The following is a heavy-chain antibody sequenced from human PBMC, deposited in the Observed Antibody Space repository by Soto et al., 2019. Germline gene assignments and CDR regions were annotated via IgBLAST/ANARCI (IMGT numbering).Heavy chain of an antibody. CDR1: GFTFSSYS. Sequence: GSLRLSCAASGFTFSSYSMNWVRQAPGKGLEWVSSISSSSSYIYYADSVKGRFTISRDNAKNTLFLQMNSLRAEDTALYFCAKDGPTAGIHYSGMDIWGQGNTVTVSS. V-gene: IGHV3-21*04. J-gene: IGHJ6*02. CDR3: AKDGPTAGIHYSGMDI. D-gene: IGHD1-1*01. CDR2: ISSSSSYI.